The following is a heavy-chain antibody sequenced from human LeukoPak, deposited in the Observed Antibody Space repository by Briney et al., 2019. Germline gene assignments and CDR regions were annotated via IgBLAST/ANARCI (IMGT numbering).Heavy chain of an antibody. CDR2: IYYSGIT. V-gene: IGHV4-39*07. Sequence: SETLSLTCTVSAGSISSSNYYWGWIRQPPGKGLEWIGSIYYSGITYYNPSLKSRVTISVDTSKNQFSLKLRSVTAADTAVYYCARISSSNWYNERGAFDVWGQGTMVTVSS. CDR1: AGSISSSNYY. D-gene: IGHD6-13*01. J-gene: IGHJ3*01. CDR3: ARISSSNWYNERGAFDV.